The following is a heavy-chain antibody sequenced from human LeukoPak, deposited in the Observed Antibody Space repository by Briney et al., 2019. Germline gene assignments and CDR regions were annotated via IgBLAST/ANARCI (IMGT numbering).Heavy chain of an antibody. D-gene: IGHD2-2*01. J-gene: IGHJ4*02. CDR3: ARQYCSSTSCPFGY. CDR2: IYHSGST. V-gene: IGHV4-38-2*01. Sequence: PSETLSLTCAVSGYSISSGYYWGWIRQPPGKGLEWIGSIYHSGSTYYNPSLKSRVTISVDTSKNQFSLTLSSVTAADTAVYYCARQYCSSTSCPFGYWGQGTLVTVSS. CDR1: GYSISSGYY.